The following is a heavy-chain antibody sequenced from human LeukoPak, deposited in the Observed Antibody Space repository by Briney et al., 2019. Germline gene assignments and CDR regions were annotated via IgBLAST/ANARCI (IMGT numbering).Heavy chain of an antibody. D-gene: IGHD3-3*01. J-gene: IGHJ4*02. Sequence: SETLSLTCTVSGGSISSYYWSWIRQPPGKGLEWIGYIYTSGSTNYNPSLKGRVTISVDTSKNQFSLKLSSVTAADTAVYYCARRRGPWSPFDYWGQGTLVTVSS. CDR2: IYTSGST. CDR3: ARRRGPWSPFDY. CDR1: GGSISSYY. V-gene: IGHV4-4*09.